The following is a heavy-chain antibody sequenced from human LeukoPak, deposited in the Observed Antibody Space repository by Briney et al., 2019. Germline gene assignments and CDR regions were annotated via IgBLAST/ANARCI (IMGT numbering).Heavy chain of an antibody. Sequence: GGSLRLSCAASGFTVSTNYLSWVRQAPGKGLEWVSVVYSGGTTYHADSVKGRFTISRDNSKNTMYLQMNSLRADDTAVYYCARESVVRGVINGMDVWGQGTTVTVSS. CDR1: GFTVSTNY. V-gene: IGHV3-66*01. J-gene: IGHJ6*02. CDR2: VYSGGTT. D-gene: IGHD3-10*01. CDR3: ARESVVRGVINGMDV.